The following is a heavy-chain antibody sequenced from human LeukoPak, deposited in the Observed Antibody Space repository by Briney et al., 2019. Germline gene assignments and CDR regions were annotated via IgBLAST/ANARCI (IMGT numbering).Heavy chain of an antibody. CDR3: ARDMNVNTAMDI. CDR2: INQDGSEK. J-gene: IGHJ3*02. Sequence: GGSLRLSCAASGFTFSSCWMTWVRQAPGKGLEWVANINQDGSEKYYVDSVKGRFTTSRDNAKNSLYLQMNSLRAEDTAVYYCARDMNVNTAMDIWGQGTLVTVSS. D-gene: IGHD5-18*01. V-gene: IGHV3-7*01. CDR1: GFTFSSCW.